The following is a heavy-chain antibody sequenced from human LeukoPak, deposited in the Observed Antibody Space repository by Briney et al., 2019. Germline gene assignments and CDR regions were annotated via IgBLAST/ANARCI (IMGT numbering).Heavy chain of an antibody. D-gene: IGHD1-1*01. V-gene: IGHV1-8*01. CDR1: GYTFTIYD. J-gene: IGHJ6*03. CDR2: INPNSGNT. Sequence: ASVKLSCNASGYTFTIYDINWVRQATGQGLEWMGWINPNSGNTGYAQKFQGRVTMTRNNSISTAYMELSSLRSEDTAVYYCARGVRISRANYYYYYMDVWGKGTTVTVSS. CDR3: ARGVRISRANYYYYYMDV.